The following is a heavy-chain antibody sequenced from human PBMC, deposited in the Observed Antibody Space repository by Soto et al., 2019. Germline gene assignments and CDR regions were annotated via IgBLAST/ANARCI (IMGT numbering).Heavy chain of an antibody. CDR2: LYYSVTT. Sequence: PSENLSLTCHVSAGSFSSSRYYWGWVRQRPGKGLEWIGSLYYSVTTYYNPSLKSRVTISVDRTKNQFSLNLTSVTAADMAIYYCVRHSGYSSNWGEFDPWGQGTLVTVSS. CDR1: AGSFSSSRYY. V-gene: IGHV4-39*01. D-gene: IGHD5-18*01. J-gene: IGHJ5*02. CDR3: VRHSGYSSNWGEFDP.